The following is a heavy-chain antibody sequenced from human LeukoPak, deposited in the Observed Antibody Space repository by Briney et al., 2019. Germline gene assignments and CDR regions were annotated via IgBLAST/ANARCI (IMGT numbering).Heavy chain of an antibody. Sequence: GWSLRLSCAASGFTFSSHGMNWVRQAAGKGVERVSGISPSGGITYYTDSVKGRFTISRDNSKNTVSLQMNSLRGEDTAVYYCAKDDAWGRYKDWGQGTLVTVSS. J-gene: IGHJ1*01. D-gene: IGHD3-16*01. V-gene: IGHV3-23*01. CDR2: ISPSGGIT. CDR1: GFTFSSHG. CDR3: AKDDAWGRYKD.